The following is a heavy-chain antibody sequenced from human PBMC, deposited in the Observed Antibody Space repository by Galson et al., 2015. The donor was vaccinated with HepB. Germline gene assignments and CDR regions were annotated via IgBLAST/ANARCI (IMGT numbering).Heavy chain of an antibody. CDR3: ARHGDYIVNDY. V-gene: IGHV1-3*01. CDR2: INAANGNA. CDR1: GYTFTTYG. D-gene: IGHD2-15*01. Sequence: SCKAFGYTFTTYGMHWLRQAPGQRLEWMGWINAANGNAKYSQKFQDRVIISRDTSANIVYMELSSLRSEDMALYYCARHGDYIVNDYWGQGTLVTVSS. J-gene: IGHJ4*02.